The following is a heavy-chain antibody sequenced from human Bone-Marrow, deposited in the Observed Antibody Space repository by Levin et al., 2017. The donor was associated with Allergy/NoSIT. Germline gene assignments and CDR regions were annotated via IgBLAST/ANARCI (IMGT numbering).Heavy chain of an antibody. CDR1: GGSISSSSYY. CDR3: ARPNKYSSSFYAFDI. J-gene: IGHJ3*02. V-gene: IGHV4-39*01. Sequence: SETLSLTCTVSGGSISSSSYYWGWIRQPPGKGLEWIGSIYYSGSTYYNPSLKSRVTISVDTSKNQFSLKLSSATAADTAVYYCARPNKYSSSFYAFDIWGQGTMVTVSS. CDR2: IYYSGST. D-gene: IGHD6-13*01.